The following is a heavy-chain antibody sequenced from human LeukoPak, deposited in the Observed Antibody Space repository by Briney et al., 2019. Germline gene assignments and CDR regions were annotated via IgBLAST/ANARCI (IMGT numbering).Heavy chain of an antibody. CDR3: AKHIVVVPAANDY. J-gene: IGHJ4*02. CDR2: ISGSGGST. Sequence: GGSLRLSCAASGFTFSSYAMSWVRQAPGKGLEWVSAISGSGGSTYYADSAKGRFTISRDNSKNTLYLQMNSLRAEDTAVYYCAKHIVVVPAANDYWGQGTLVTVSS. D-gene: IGHD2-2*01. CDR1: GFTFSSYA. V-gene: IGHV3-23*01.